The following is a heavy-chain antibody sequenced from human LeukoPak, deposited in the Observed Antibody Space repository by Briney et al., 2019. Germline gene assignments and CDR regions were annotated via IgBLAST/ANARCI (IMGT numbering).Heavy chain of an antibody. J-gene: IGHJ4*02. D-gene: IGHD1-26*01. CDR2: IKNDGSST. CDR3: ASALGGQGGH. CDR1: GFTFSRYW. Sequence: PGGSLRLSCAASGFTFSRYWMNWVRQAPGKGLVWVSLIKNDGSSTTYADSVKGRFTISRDNAKNTLFLQMNSLRADDTAIYYCASALGGQGGHWGQGTLVTVSS. V-gene: IGHV3-74*03.